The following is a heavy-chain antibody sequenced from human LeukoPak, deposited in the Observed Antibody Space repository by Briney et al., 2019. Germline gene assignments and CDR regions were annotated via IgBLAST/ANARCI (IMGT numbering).Heavy chain of an antibody. Sequence: KPSETLSLTCAVYGGSFSGYYWSWIRQPPGKGLEWIGEINHSGSTNYNPSLKSRVTISVDTSKNQFSLKLSSVTAADTAVYYCARSLNLEYSSPARLDYWGQGTLVTVSS. J-gene: IGHJ4*02. V-gene: IGHV4-34*01. CDR1: GGSFSGYY. D-gene: IGHD6-6*01. CDR3: ARSLNLEYSSPARLDY. CDR2: INHSGST.